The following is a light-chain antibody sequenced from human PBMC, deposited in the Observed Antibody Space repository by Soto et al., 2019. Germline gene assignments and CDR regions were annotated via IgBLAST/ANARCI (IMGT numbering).Light chain of an antibody. CDR1: QSVSSSY. CDR2: GAS. J-gene: IGKJ2*01. CDR3: QQDGSSPMYT. Sequence: EIVLTQSPGTLSLSPGERATLSCRASQSVSSSYLAWYQQKPGQAPSLLIYGASSRATGIPDRFSGSGSGTDFTLTISRLEPEDFAVYYCQQDGSSPMYTFGQGTKLEIK. V-gene: IGKV3-20*01.